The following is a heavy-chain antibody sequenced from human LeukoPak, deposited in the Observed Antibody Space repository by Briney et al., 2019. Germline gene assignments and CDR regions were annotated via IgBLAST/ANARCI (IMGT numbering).Heavy chain of an antibody. J-gene: IGHJ5*02. D-gene: IGHD3-3*01. Sequence: ASVKVSCKASGYTFTSYYMHWVRQAPGQGLEWMGIINPSGGSTSYAQKFQGRVTMTRDTSTSTAYMELSSLRSEDTAVYYCAATIFGVVINPPNNWFDPWGQGTLVTVSS. CDR2: INPSGGST. CDR3: AATIFGVVINPPNNWFDP. V-gene: IGHV1-46*01. CDR1: GYTFTSYY.